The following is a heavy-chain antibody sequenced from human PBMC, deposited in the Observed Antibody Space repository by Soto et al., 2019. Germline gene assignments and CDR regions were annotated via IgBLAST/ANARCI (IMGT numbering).Heavy chain of an antibody. CDR2: IKSKTDGGTT. CDR1: GFTFSNAW. Sequence: GGSLRLSCAASGFTFSNAWMSWVRQAPGKGLEWVGRIKSKTDGGTTDYAATVKGRFTISRDDSKNTLYLQMNSLKTEDTAVYYCTTGEVWGGFDYWGQGTLVTVSS. D-gene: IGHD3-10*01. V-gene: IGHV3-15*01. J-gene: IGHJ4*02. CDR3: TTGEVWGGFDY.